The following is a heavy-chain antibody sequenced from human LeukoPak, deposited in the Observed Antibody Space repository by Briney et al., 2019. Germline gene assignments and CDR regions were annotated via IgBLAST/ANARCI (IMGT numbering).Heavy chain of an antibody. CDR2: IYYSGST. J-gene: IGHJ5*02. Sequence: NASETLSLTCTVSGGSISSYYWSWIRQPPGKGLERIGYIYYSGSTNYNPSLKSRVTISVDTSKNQFSLKLSSVTAADTAVYYCARRSTMVRGVLSLYWFDPWGQGTLVTVSS. D-gene: IGHD3-10*01. V-gene: IGHV4-59*08. CDR1: GGSISSYY. CDR3: ARRSTMVRGVLSLYWFDP.